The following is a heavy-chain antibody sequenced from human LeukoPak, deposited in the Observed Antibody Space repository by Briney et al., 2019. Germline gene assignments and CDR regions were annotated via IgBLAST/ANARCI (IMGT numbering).Heavy chain of an antibody. J-gene: IGHJ4*02. V-gene: IGHV1-2*02. CDR2: INPNSGGT. Sequence: ASVKVSCKASGYTFTGYYMHWVRQAPGQGLEWMGWINPNSGGTNYAQKFQGRVTMTGDTSISTAYMELCRRRSDDTAVYYCARDQPLDYWGQGTLVTVSS. CDR3: ARDQPLDY. CDR1: GYTFTGYY.